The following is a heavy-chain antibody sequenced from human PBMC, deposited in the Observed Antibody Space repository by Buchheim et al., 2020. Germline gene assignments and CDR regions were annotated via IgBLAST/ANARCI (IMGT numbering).Heavy chain of an antibody. CDR1: GGSVSSGSYY. Sequence: QVQLQESGPGLVKPSETLSLTCTVSGGSVSSGSYYWSWIRQPPGKGLEWIGYVYYSGSTNYNPSLKSRLTISVDTSKNQFSLRPSSVTAADTAVYYCARGLRSSSWFDYWGQGTL. CDR3: ARGLRSSSWFDY. D-gene: IGHD6-13*01. CDR2: VYYSGST. J-gene: IGHJ5*01. V-gene: IGHV4-61*01.